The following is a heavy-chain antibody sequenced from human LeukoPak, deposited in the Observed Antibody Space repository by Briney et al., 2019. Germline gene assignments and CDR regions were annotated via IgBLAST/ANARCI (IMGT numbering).Heavy chain of an antibody. CDR3: ARGLGNFYYYDSSGNLI. J-gene: IGHJ3*02. CDR2: INSDGSST. CDR1: GFTFSSYW. V-gene: IGHV3-74*01. Sequence: GGSLRLSCAASGFTFSSYWMHWVRQAPGKGLVWVSRINSDGSSTSYADSVKGRFTISRDNAKNTLYLQMNSLRAEDTAVYYCARGLGNFYYYDSSGNLIWGQGTMVTVSS. D-gene: IGHD3-22*01.